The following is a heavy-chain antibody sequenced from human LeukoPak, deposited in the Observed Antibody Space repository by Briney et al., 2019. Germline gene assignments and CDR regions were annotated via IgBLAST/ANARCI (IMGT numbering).Heavy chain of an antibody. Sequence: SETLSLTCTVSGDSISTSNYYWAWTRQPPGKGLEWIGSIYYSGITYYNASLKSRVTTSLDTSKNQLSLKVNSVTAADTAVYYCASGYTSTWYLVLAYWGQGTLVTVSS. CDR2: IYYSGIT. J-gene: IGHJ1*01. CDR1: GDSISTSNYY. D-gene: IGHD6-13*01. CDR3: ASGYTSTWYLVLAY. V-gene: IGHV4-39*07.